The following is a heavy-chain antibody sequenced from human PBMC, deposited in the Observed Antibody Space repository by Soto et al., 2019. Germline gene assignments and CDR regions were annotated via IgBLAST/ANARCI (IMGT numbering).Heavy chain of an antibody. CDR3: ARGGSSFQYFDY. J-gene: IGHJ4*02. CDR2: IYYSGST. Sequence: SETLSLTCTVSGGSISSYYWSWIRQPPGKGLEWIGYIYYSGSTNYNPSLKSRVTISVDTSKNQFSLKLSSVTAADTAVYYCARGGSSFQYFDYWGQGTLVTVSS. V-gene: IGHV4-59*01. D-gene: IGHD6-6*01. CDR1: GGSISSYY.